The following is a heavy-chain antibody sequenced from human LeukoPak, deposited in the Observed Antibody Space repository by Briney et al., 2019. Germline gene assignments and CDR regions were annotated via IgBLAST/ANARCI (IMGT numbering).Heavy chain of an antibody. J-gene: IGHJ4*02. CDR3: ARARWVNGLYYFDY. CDR2: IKQDGSEK. V-gene: IGHV3-7*01. Sequence: PGGSLRLSCAASGFTFSHYWMSWVRQAPGKGLGWVANIKQDGSEKYYVDSVKGRFSISRDNAQNSLYLQMNSLRAEDTAMYYCARARWVNGLYYFDYWGQGTLVTVSS. D-gene: IGHD2-8*01. CDR1: GFTFSHYW.